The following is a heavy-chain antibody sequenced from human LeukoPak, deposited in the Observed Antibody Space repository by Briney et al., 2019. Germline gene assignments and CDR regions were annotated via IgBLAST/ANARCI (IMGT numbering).Heavy chain of an antibody. V-gene: IGHV1-46*01. D-gene: IGHD6-19*01. CDR2: INPSGGST. CDR1: GYTFTSYY. Sequence: GASVKVSCKASGYTFTSYYMHWVRQAPGQGLEWMGIINPSGGSTSYAQKFQGRVTMTRDTSTSTVYMELSSLRSEDTAVYYCARVGYSSGWYSPRENWFDPWGQGALVTVSS. CDR3: ARVGYSSGWYSPRENWFDP. J-gene: IGHJ5*02.